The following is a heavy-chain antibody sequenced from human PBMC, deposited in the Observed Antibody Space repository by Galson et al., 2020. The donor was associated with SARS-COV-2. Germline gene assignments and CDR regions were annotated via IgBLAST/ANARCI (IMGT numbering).Heavy chain of an antibody. CDR2: ISSSSSYT. CDR1: GFTFSDYY. J-gene: IGHJ4*02. D-gene: IGHD6-13*01. CDR3: ASGSSSWSYSVAY. V-gene: IGHV3-11*06. Sequence: GESLKISCAASGFTFSDYYMSWIRQAPGKGLEWVSYISSSSSYTNYADSVKGRFTISRDNAKNSLYLQMNSLRAEDTAVYYCASGSSSWSYSVAYWGQGTLVTVSS.